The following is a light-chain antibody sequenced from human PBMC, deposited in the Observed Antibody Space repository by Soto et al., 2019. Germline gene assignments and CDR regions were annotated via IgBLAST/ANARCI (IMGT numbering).Light chain of an antibody. CDR2: QDN. CDR1: KLANKY. J-gene: IGLJ2*01. CDR3: QVWDNSTVV. V-gene: IGLV3-1*01. Sequence: SSELTQPSSVSVSPGQTASITCSGDKLANKYVCWHQQKPGQSPVVVIYQDNKRPSGIPGRFSGSNSGHTATLTISGTQIMDEADYYCQVWDNSTVVFGGGTKLTVL.